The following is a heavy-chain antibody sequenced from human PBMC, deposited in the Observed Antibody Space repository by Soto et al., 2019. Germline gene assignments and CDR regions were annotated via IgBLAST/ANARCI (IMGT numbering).Heavy chain of an antibody. Sequence: PGESLKISCKGSGYSFTSYWIGWVRQMPGKGLEWMGIIYPGDSNTRYSPSFQGQVTFSAXXXXXTXYXQXXXLKAXDTAMYYCATKGQEAENLDNGGQETLSTVSS. V-gene: IGHV5-51*01. J-gene: IGHJ4*02. CDR2: IYPGDSNT. CDR1: GYSFTSYW. CDR3: ATKGQEAENLDN.